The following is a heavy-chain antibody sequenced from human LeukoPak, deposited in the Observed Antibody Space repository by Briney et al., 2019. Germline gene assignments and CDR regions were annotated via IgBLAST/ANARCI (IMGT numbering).Heavy chain of an antibody. CDR3: AKFKDRGSFDY. CDR2: ISTSGGST. J-gene: IGHJ4*02. Sequence: GGSLRLSCAASGFTFSSYWMHWVRQAPGKGLEWVSSISTSGGSTYYADSVKGRFTISRDNSKNTLSLQMNSLRAEDTAVYYCAKFKDRGSFDYWGQGTLVTVSS. V-gene: IGHV3-23*01. D-gene: IGHD2-15*01. CDR1: GFTFSSYW.